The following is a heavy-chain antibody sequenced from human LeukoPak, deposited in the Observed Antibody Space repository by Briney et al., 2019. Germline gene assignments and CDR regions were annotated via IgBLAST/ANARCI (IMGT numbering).Heavy chain of an antibody. Sequence: GGSLRLSCAASGFTFSSYAMSWVRQAPGKGLEWVSTISGSGGSTYYADSVKGRFTISRDNSKNTLYLQMNTLRAEDTAVYYCAAYPSSVYRPSYFDYWGQGTLVTVSS. CDR3: AAYPSSVYRPSYFDY. D-gene: IGHD3-22*01. CDR1: GFTFSSYA. J-gene: IGHJ4*02. V-gene: IGHV3-23*01. CDR2: ISGSGGST.